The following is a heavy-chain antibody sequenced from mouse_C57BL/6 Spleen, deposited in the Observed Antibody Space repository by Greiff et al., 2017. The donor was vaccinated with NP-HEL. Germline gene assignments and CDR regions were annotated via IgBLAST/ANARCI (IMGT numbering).Heavy chain of an antibody. D-gene: IGHD3-2*02. J-gene: IGHJ2*01. V-gene: IGHV1-42*01. CDR3: ARPGSSGYFDY. CDR2: INPSTGGT. Sequence: VQLQQSGPELVKPGASVKISCKASGYSFTGYYMNWVKQSPEKSLEWIGEINPSTGGTTYNQKFKAKATLTVDKSSSTAYMQLKSLTSEDSAVYYCARPGSSGYFDYWGQGTTLTVSS. CDR1: GYSFTGYY.